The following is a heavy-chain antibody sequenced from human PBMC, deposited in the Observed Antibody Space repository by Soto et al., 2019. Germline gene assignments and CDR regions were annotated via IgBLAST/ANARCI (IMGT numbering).Heavy chain of an antibody. V-gene: IGHV1-18*01. Sequence: QVQLVQSGAEVKKPGASVKVSCKASGYTFTSYGISWVRQAPGQGLEWMGWISAYNGNTNYAQKLQGRVTMTTDTATSTAHLELRSLRSDDTAVYYCARDFGKAVAGRYYYGMDVWGQGTTVTVSS. CDR1: GYTFTSYG. D-gene: IGHD6-19*01. CDR2: ISAYNGNT. J-gene: IGHJ6*02. CDR3: ARDFGKAVAGRYYYGMDV.